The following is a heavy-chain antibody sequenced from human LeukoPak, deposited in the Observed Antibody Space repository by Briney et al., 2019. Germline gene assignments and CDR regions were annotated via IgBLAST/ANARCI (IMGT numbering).Heavy chain of an antibody. CDR2: IYHSGST. CDR1: GGSISSSNW. J-gene: IGHJ4*02. CDR3: ASIFGVVSNFDY. V-gene: IGHV4-4*02. Sequence: SEALSLTCAVSGGSISSSNWWSWVRQPPGKGLEWIGEIYHSGSTNYNPSLKSRVTISADKSKNQFSLKLSSVTAADTAVYYCASIFGVVSNFDYWGQGTLVTVSS. D-gene: IGHD3-3*01.